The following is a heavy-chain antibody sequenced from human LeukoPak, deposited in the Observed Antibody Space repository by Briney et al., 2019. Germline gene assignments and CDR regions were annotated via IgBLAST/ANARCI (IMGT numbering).Heavy chain of an antibody. CDR3: ARVESSIWYEYRGYFDY. Sequence: PSVTLSLTCTVCGGSFSSSDYYWGWIRQPPGKGREWIGSSYYSGTTYYNPSLKSRVTISVDTTKKQFSMKLRSVTAADTAVYYCARVESSIWYEYRGYFDYWGQGTLVTVSS. V-gene: IGHV4-39*07. CDR2: SYYSGTT. CDR1: GGSFSSSDYY. D-gene: IGHD6-13*01. J-gene: IGHJ4*02.